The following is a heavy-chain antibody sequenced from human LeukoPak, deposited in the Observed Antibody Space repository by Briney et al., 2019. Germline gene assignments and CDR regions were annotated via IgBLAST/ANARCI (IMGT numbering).Heavy chain of an antibody. Sequence: GPSRRPSVEPPGLTFGSIAWAWSRKPQGKGLQWVSSITSSGDNTYYADSVKGRFTISRDNTKNTLHLQVNSLRAEDTAVYYCVRGSSGNYDTWGQGTLVTVSS. CDR3: VRGSSGNYDT. J-gene: IGHJ5*02. V-gene: IGHV3-23*01. D-gene: IGHD3-22*01. CDR1: GLTFGSIA. CDR2: ITSSGDNT.